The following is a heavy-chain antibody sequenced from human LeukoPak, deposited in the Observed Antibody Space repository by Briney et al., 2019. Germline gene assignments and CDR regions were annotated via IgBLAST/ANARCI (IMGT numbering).Heavy chain of an antibody. CDR1: GYTLTSYG. D-gene: IGHD3-10*01. CDR3: ARDLFSGSGSHSGY. J-gene: IGHJ4*02. Sequence: GASVKVSCKASGYTLTSYGISWVRQAPGQGLEWMGWISAYNGNTNYAQKLQGRVTMTTDTFTTTAYMELRSLRSDDTALYYCARDLFSGSGSHSGYWGQGTLVTVSS. V-gene: IGHV1-18*04. CDR2: ISAYNGNT.